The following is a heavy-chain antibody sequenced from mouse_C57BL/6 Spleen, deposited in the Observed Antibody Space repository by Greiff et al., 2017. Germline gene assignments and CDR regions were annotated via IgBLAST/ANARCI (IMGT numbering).Heavy chain of an antibody. J-gene: IGHJ4*01. CDR2: IWSDGST. V-gene: IGHV2-6*03. Sequence: VKLVESGPGLVAPSQSLSITCTVSGFSLTSYGVHWVRQPPGTGLEWLVVIWSDGSTTYNSALKSRLSISKDQSKSQVFLKMNSLQNDDTAMYYCARGWDKVAMDYWGQGTSVTVSS. CDR1: GFSLTSYG. CDR3: ARGWDKVAMDY. D-gene: IGHD4-1*01.